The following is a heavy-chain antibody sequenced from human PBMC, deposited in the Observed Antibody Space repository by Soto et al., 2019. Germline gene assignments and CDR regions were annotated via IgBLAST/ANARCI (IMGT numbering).Heavy chain of an antibody. J-gene: IGHJ6*02. CDR2: IYHSGST. D-gene: IGHD3-22*01. V-gene: IGHV4-30-2*01. Sequence: TSETLSLTCAVSGGSISSGGYSWSWIRQPPGKGLEWIGYIYHSGSTYYNPSLKSRVTISVDRSKNQFSLKLSSVTAADTAVYYCAGSGYYPNSGMDVWGHGTTVTAP. CDR1: GGSISSGGYS. CDR3: AGSGYYPNSGMDV.